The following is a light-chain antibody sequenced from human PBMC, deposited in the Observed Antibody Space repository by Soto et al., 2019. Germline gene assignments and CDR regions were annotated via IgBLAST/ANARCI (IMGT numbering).Light chain of an antibody. CDR3: SSSTNTNTLVI. Sequence: ALSQPASVSGSPGQSITISCTGTNSDIGRYKFVSWFQQHPGKAPKLMIFEGTNRPSGVSNRFSGSKSGNTASLTISGLQAEDEAIYFCSSSTNTNTLVIFGGGTKLTVL. J-gene: IGLJ2*01. V-gene: IGLV2-14*01. CDR1: NSDIGRYKF. CDR2: EGT.